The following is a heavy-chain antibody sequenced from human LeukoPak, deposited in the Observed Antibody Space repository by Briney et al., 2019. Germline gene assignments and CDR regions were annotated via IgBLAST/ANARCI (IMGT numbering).Heavy chain of an antibody. CDR2: IYYSGST. CDR1: GGSISSYY. J-gene: IGHJ4*02. V-gene: IGHV4-59*01. CDR3: ARFIRDDYGDSLDY. D-gene: IGHD4-17*01. Sequence: PSETLSLTCTVSGGSISSYYWSWIRQPPGKGLEWIGYIYYSGSTNYNPSLKSRVTISVDTSKNQFSLKLSSVTAADTAVYYCARFIRDDYGDSLDYWGQGTLVTVSS.